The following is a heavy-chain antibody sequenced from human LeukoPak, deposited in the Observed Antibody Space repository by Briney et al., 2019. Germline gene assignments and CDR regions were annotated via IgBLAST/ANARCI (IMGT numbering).Heavy chain of an antibody. V-gene: IGHV4-39*01. D-gene: IGHD6-6*01. CDR3: TRRVKNSSDY. Sequence: PSETLSLTCTVSGGSISSSAYYWGWIRQPPGKGLEWTGTIYYSGSTNYNPSLKSRVTMSVDTSKNQFSLKLNSLTAADTAVYYCTRRVKNSSDYWGQGTLVTVSS. J-gene: IGHJ4*02. CDR2: IYYSGST. CDR1: GGSISSSAYY.